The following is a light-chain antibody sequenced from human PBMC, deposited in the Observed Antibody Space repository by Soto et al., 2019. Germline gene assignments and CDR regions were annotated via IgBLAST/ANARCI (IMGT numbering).Light chain of an antibody. CDR1: SSNIGSNY. V-gene: IGLV1-47*02. CDR3: AAWDDTLNGLYV. J-gene: IGLJ1*01. CDR2: TNN. Sequence: QSVLTQPPSASGTRGQRVTISCSGSSSNIGSNYVYWYQQLPGTAPKLLIYTNNQRPSGVPDRFSGSKSGTSASLAISGLRSADEADYYCAAWDDTLNGLYVFGTGTKVTV.